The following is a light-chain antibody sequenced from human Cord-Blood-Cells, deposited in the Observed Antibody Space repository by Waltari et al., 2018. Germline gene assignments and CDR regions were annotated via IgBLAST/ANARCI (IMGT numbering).Light chain of an antibody. Sequence: SYELTQPPSVSVSPGQTASITCSGDKLGDKYACWYQQKPGQSPVLVIYQDSKRPSGIPERFSGSNSRNTATLTISGTQAMEEADYSCQAWDSSTHVVFGGGTKLTVL. V-gene: IGLV3-1*01. CDR2: QDS. J-gene: IGLJ2*01. CDR3: QAWDSSTHVV. CDR1: KLGDKY.